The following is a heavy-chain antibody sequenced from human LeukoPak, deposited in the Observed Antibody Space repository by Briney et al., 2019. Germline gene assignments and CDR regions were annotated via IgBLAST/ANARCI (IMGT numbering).Heavy chain of an antibody. V-gene: IGHV3-21*01. CDR3: ARATTYDILTGYFDY. Sequence: PGGSLRLSCAASGFTFSSYSMNWVRQAPGKGLEWVSSISSSSSYTYYADSVKGRFTISRDNAKNSLYLQMNSLRAEDTAVYYCARATTYDILTGYFDYWGQGTLVTVSS. D-gene: IGHD3-9*01. CDR2: ISSSSSYT. CDR1: GFTFSSYS. J-gene: IGHJ4*02.